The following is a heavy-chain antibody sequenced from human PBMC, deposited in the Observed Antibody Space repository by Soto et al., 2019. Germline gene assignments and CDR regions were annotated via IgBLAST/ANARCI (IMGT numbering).Heavy chain of an antibody. V-gene: IGHV3-7*01. J-gene: IGHJ3*02. Sequence: GGSLRLSCAASGFTFSSYWMSWVRQAPGKGLEWVANIKQDGSEKYYVDSVKGRFTISRDNAKNSLYLQMNSLRAEDTAVYYCARWSGWSYDAFDIWGQGTMVTVSS. CDR3: ARWSGWSYDAFDI. CDR1: GFTFSSYW. CDR2: IKQDGSEK. D-gene: IGHD6-19*01.